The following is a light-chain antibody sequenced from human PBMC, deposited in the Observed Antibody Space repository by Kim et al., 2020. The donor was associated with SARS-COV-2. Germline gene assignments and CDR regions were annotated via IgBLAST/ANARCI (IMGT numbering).Light chain of an antibody. CDR1: SFNIGAGYD. J-gene: IGLJ3*02. Sequence: QSVLTQPPSVSGAPGQRVTISCTGSSFNIGAGYDVHWYQQFPGIAPKFLIYGNSNRPSGVPDRFSGSKSGTSASLAITGLQAEDEADYYCQSYDSSLSGWVFGGGTQLTVL. V-gene: IGLV1-40*01. CDR2: GNS. CDR3: QSYDSSLSGWV.